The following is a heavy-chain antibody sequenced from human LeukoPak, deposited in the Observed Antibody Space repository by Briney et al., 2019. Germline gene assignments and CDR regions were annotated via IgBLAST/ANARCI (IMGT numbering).Heavy chain of an antibody. CDR1: GGSISSYY. J-gene: IGHJ1*01. D-gene: IGHD2-2*01. Sequence: SETLSLTCSVSGGSISSYYWSWIRQPPGKGLEWIGRIYTSGSTNYNPSLKSRVTMSVDTSKNQFSLKLSSVTAADTAVYYCAVTLPPRYCSSTSCPAEYFQHWGQGTLVTVSS. CDR3: AVTLPPRYCSSTSCPAEYFQH. CDR2: IYTSGST. V-gene: IGHV4-4*07.